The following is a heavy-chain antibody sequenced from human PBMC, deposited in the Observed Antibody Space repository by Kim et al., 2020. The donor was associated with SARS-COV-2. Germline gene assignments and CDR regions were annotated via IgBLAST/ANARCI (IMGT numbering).Heavy chain of an antibody. D-gene: IGHD3-16*01. Sequence: STYYVDSVWGRFTISRDNSRNTLYLQVNSLRAEDSAVYYCCFGVVPGLDYCGQETLVTVSS. J-gene: IGHJ4*02. CDR3: CFGVVPGLDY. CDR2: ST. V-gene: IGHV3-53*01.